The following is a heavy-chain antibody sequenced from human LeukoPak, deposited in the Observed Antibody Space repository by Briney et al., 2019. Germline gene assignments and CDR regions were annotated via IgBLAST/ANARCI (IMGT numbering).Heavy chain of an antibody. CDR3: ARTGYCSGGSCYHYYYYYMDV. D-gene: IGHD2-15*01. V-gene: IGHV4-38-2*02. CDR1: GYSISSGYY. Sequence: LETLSLTCTVSGYSISSGYYWGWIRQPPGKGLEWIGSIYHSGSTYYNPSLKSRVTISVDTSKNQFSLKLSSVTAADTAVYYCARTGYCSGGSCYHYYYYYMDVWGKGTTVTISS. CDR2: IYHSGST. J-gene: IGHJ6*03.